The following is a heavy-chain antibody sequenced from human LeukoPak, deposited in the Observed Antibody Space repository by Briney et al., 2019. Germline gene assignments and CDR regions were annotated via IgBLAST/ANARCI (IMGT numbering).Heavy chain of an antibody. Sequence: GGSLRLSCAASGFTFSSYAMSWVRQAPRKGLEWVSSIGGGGNYIYYADSVKGRFTISRDNAKNSLYLQMNSLRAEDTAVYYCARATTEAGISATGTGYWGQGTLVTVSS. CDR3: ARATTEAGISATGTGY. J-gene: IGHJ4*02. CDR1: GFTFSSYA. CDR2: IGGGGNYI. V-gene: IGHV3-21*01. D-gene: IGHD6-13*01.